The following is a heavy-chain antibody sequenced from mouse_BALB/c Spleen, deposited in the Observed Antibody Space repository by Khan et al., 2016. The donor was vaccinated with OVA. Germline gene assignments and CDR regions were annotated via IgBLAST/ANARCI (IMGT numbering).Heavy chain of an antibody. V-gene: IGHV3-2*02. J-gene: IGHJ2*01. CDR3: ARVYGGDFDD. Sequence: EVQLQESGPGLVKPSQSLSLTCTVTGYSITTDYAWNWIRQFPGNKLEWMGFISYSGNTKYNPYLKSRISITRDTSKNPFFLQLKSVTTEDTARYYCARVYGGDFDDWGQGTTLTVSS. CDR1: GYSITTDYA. CDR2: ISYSGNT. D-gene: IGHD1-1*01.